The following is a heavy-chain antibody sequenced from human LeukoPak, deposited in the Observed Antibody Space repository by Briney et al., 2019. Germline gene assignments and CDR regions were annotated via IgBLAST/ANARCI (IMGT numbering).Heavy chain of an antibody. Sequence: GGSLRLSCAASGFTFSSYAMHWVHQAPGKGLEWVAVISYDGSNKYYADSVKGRFTISRDNSKNTLYLQMNSLRAEDTAVYYCARSEGSSGFDYWGQGTLVTVSS. J-gene: IGHJ4*02. CDR3: ARSEGSSGFDY. CDR2: ISYDGSNK. CDR1: GFTFSSYA. D-gene: IGHD1-26*01. V-gene: IGHV3-30*04.